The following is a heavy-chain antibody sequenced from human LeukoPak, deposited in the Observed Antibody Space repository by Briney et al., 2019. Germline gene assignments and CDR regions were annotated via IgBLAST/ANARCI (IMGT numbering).Heavy chain of an antibody. V-gene: IGHV5-51*01. Sequence: PGESLKISCQGSGYSFTTYWIAWVRQMPGKGLEWMGIIYPGDSDTRYSPSFQGQVTISADKSISTAYLQWGSLKASDTAMYYCARHAVRDGYNRHNDYWGQGTLVTVSS. CDR3: ARHAVRDGYNRHNDY. J-gene: IGHJ4*01. CDR2: IYPGDSDT. D-gene: IGHD5-24*01. CDR1: GYSFTTYW.